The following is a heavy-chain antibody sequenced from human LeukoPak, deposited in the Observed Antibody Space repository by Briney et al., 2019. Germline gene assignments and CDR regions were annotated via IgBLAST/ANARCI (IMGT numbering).Heavy chain of an antibody. CDR3: ARHPTALVSYGFDP. CDR1: GGSFSNYY. Sequence: SGTLSLTCTVSGGSFSNYYWSWIRQPPGKGLEWIGCIYYSGSTNYNPSLKSRVTISVDTSKNQFSLNLSSVTAADTAVYYCARHPTALVSYGFDPWGQGTLVTVSS. CDR2: IYYSGST. V-gene: IGHV4-59*08. J-gene: IGHJ5*02. D-gene: IGHD5-18*01.